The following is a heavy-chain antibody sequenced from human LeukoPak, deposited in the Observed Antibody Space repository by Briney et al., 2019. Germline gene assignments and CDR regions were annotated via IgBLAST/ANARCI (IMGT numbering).Heavy chain of an antibody. Sequence: GGSLRLSCAASGFTFSTYGMHWVRQAPGKGLEWVAFIRYDGSNKYYADSVKGRFTISRDNSKNTLYLQMNSLRAEDTAVYYCAKEGGLPADCSSTSCQDAFDIWGRGTMVTVSS. CDR3: AKEGGLPADCSSTSCQDAFDI. D-gene: IGHD2-2*01. J-gene: IGHJ3*02. CDR1: GFTFSTYG. CDR2: IRYDGSNK. V-gene: IGHV3-30*02.